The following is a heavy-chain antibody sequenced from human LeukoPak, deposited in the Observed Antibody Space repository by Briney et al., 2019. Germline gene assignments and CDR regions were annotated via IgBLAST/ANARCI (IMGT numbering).Heavy chain of an antibody. J-gene: IGHJ4*02. CDR2: IIPILGIA. D-gene: IGHD5-12*01. CDR1: GGTFSSYA. CDR3: ARVGIVATIAPFDY. V-gene: IGHV1-69*04. Sequence: ASVKVSCKASGGTFSSYAISWVRQAPGQGLERMGRIIPILGIANYAQKFQGRVTITADKSTSTAYMELSSLRSEDTAVYYCARVGIVATIAPFDYWGQGTLVTVSS.